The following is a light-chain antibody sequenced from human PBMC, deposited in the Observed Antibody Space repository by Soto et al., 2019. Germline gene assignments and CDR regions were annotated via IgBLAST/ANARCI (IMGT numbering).Light chain of an antibody. Sequence: QSALTQPASVSGSPGQSITIYCTGTSSDVGGYNYVSWYQQHPGKAATLMIYEVSNRPSGDSNRFAGSKSGHKASLTISGLQAEDEADYYCSSYTSSSTYVCGTGTKVTVL. J-gene: IGLJ1*01. CDR2: EVS. V-gene: IGLV2-14*01. CDR3: SSYTSSSTYV. CDR1: SSDVGGYNY.